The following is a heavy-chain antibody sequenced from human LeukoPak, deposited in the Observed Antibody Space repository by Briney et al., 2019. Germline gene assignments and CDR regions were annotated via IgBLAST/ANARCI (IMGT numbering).Heavy chain of an antibody. D-gene: IGHD3-22*01. J-gene: IGHJ4*02. CDR2: IRGSGGST. CDR3: AKSRASSSGYYLINSFDY. V-gene: IGHV3-23*01. Sequence: GGSLRLSCAASEFTFSSYAMSWVRQAPGKGLEWVSGIRGSGGSTYYADSVKGRFTISRDNSKNMLYLQMNSLRAEDTAVYYSAKSRASSSGYYLINSFDYWGQGTLVTASS. CDR1: EFTFSSYA.